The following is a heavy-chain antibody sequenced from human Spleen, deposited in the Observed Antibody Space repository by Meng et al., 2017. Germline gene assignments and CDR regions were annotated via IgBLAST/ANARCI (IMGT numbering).Heavy chain of an antibody. CDR1: GFTFSNYA. Sequence: GESLKISCAASGFTFSNYAMSWVRQAPGKGLEWISYISGSGNTISYADSVRDRFTISRDNAENSLYVQMNSLKAENTAVYYCARDHTTGWYFDYWGQGTLVTVSS. CDR2: ISGSGNTI. J-gene: IGHJ4*02. V-gene: IGHV3-48*03. D-gene: IGHD6-19*01. CDR3: ARDHTTGWYFDY.